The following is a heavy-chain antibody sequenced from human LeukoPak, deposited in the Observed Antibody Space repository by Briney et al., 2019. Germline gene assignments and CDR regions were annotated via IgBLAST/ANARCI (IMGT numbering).Heavy chain of an antibody. V-gene: IGHV3-23*01. J-gene: IGHJ4*02. CDR1: GFTFSSYA. D-gene: IGHD5-18*01. Sequence: PGGSLSLSCAASGFTFSSYAMSWVRQAPGKGLEWVSAISGSGGSTYYADSVKDRFTISRDNAKNSLYLQMNSLRADDTAVYYCARGARGYSYGCFDYWGQGTLVTVSS. CDR2: ISGSGGST. CDR3: ARGARGYSYGCFDY.